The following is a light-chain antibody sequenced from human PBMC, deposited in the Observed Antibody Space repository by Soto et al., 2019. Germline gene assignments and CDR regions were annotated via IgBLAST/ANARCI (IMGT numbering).Light chain of an antibody. CDR2: LGS. CDR3: QQYNNWPLYT. CDR1: QSLLHKNGFNY. J-gene: IGKJ2*01. V-gene: IGKV2-28*01. Sequence: DIVMTQSPLSLPVTPGEPAAISCRSSQSLLHKNGFNYLDWYLQKPGQSPQLLIFLGSNRASGVPDRFSGSGSGTEFTLKITRVEAEDVGVYYCQQYNNWPLYTFGQGTKVDIK.